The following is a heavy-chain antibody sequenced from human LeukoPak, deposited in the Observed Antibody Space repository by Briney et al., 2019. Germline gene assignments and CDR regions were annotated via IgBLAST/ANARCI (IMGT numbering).Heavy chain of an antibody. Sequence: SQTLSLTCAISGDSVSSNSAAWNWIRQSPSRGLEWLGRTYYRSKWYNDYAVSVKSRITINPDTSKNQFSLQLNSVTPEDTAVYYCARGEPITIFGAVRGYYFDYWGQGTLVTVSS. CDR1: GDSVSSNSAA. CDR3: ARGEPITIFGAVRGYYFDY. CDR2: TYYRSKWYN. V-gene: IGHV6-1*01. J-gene: IGHJ4*02. D-gene: IGHD3-3*01.